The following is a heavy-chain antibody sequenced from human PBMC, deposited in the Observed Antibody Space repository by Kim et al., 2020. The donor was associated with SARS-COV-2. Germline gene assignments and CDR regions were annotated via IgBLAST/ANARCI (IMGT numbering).Heavy chain of an antibody. CDR3: AGVKWIQLWLGWFDP. CDR2: IYYSGST. J-gene: IGHJ5*02. Sequence: SETLSLTCTVSGGSISSSSYYWGWIRQPPGKGLEWIGSIYYSGSTYYNPSLKSRVTISVDTPKNQFSLKLSSVTAADTAVYYCAGVKWIQLWLGWFDPWGQGTLVTVSS. CDR1: GGSISSSSYY. D-gene: IGHD5-18*01. V-gene: IGHV4-39*01.